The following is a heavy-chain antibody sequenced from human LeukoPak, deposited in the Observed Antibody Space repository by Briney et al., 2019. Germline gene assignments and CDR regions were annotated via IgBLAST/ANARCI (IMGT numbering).Heavy chain of an antibody. CDR2: IYYSGST. CDR1: GDSISTYY. D-gene: IGHD3-10*01. Sequence: KPSETLSLTCTVSGDSISTYYWSWIRQPPGKGLEWIGYIYYSGSTNYNPSLKSRVTISVDTSKNQFSLKLNSVTAADTAVYYCARYPGLEGTGSRGAFDYWGQGALVTVSS. CDR3: ARYPGLEGTGSRGAFDY. J-gene: IGHJ4*02. V-gene: IGHV4-59*01.